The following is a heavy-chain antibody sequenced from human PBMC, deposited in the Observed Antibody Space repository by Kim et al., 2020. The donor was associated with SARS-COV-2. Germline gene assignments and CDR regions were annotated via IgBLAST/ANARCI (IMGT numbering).Heavy chain of an antibody. Sequence: ASVKVSCKASGYTFTSYAMNWVRQAPGQGLEWMGWINTNTGNPTYAQGFTGRFVFSLDTSVSTAYLQISSLKAEDTAVYYCARGGDCTNGVCYLSTYYGMDVWGQGDTVTVSS. CDR3: ARGGDCTNGVCYLSTYYGMDV. V-gene: IGHV7-4-1*02. D-gene: IGHD2-8*01. CDR1: GYTFTSYA. J-gene: IGHJ6*02. CDR2: INTNTGNP.